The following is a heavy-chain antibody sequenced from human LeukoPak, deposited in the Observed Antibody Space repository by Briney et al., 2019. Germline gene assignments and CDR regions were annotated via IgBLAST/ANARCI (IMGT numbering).Heavy chain of an antibody. CDR3: ARDSGSYYGSL. CDR1: GGSISSYY. V-gene: IGHV4-59*01. CDR2: IYYSGST. J-gene: IGHJ4*02. D-gene: IGHD1-26*01. Sequence: PSETLSLTCTVSGGSISSYYWSWIRQPPGKGLEWIGYIYYSGSTNYNPSLKSRVNISVDTSKNQFSLKLSSVTAADTAVYYCARDSGSYYGSLWGQGTLVTVSS.